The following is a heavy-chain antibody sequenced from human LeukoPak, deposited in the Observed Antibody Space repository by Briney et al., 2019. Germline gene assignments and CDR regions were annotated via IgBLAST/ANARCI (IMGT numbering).Heavy chain of an antibody. Sequence: KPSEPLSLTCTVSGGSISNYYWSWIRQPRRKGVEWIGYIYYSGSTNFNPSLKSRVTISLDTSKNQCSLDLTSVSAAKTPLYYCARGAQLLDYWGQGTLVTVSS. CDR1: GGSISNYY. CDR2: IYYSGST. J-gene: IGHJ4*02. CDR3: ARGAQLLDY. V-gene: IGHV4-59*12.